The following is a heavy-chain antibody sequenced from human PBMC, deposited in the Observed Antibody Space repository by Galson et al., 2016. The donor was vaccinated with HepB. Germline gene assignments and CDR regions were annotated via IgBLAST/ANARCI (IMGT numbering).Heavy chain of an antibody. CDR2: IWNDGRTT. CDR1: GLTFSLYG. D-gene: IGHD2-15*01. CDR3: ATDGPPTVVVGPALDY. Sequence: SLRLSCAASGLTFSLYGMHWVRQAPGKGLEWVAVIWNDGRTTYYADSVKGRFTISRDNSKHTLYLQMNSLRADDTAVYYCATDGPPTVVVGPALDYWGQGPRVTVPS. V-gene: IGHV3-33*01. J-gene: IGHJ4*01.